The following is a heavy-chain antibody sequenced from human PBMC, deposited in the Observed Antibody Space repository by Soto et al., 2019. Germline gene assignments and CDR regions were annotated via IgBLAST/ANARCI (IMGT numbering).Heavy chain of an antibody. V-gene: IGHV3-23*01. CDR1: GFTFSSYA. CDR2: ISGSGGST. D-gene: IGHD3-3*01. Sequence: EVQLLESGGGLVQPGGSPRLSCAASGFTFSSYAMSWVRQAPGKGLEWVSAISGSGGSTYYADSVKGRFTISRDNSKNTLYLQMNSLRAEDTAVYYCAKDRVITIFGVVEYYFDYWGQGTLVTVSS. CDR3: AKDRVITIFGVVEYYFDY. J-gene: IGHJ4*02.